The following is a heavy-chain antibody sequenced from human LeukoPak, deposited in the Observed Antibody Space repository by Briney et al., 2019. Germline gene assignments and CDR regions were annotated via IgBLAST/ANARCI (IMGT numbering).Heavy chain of an antibody. J-gene: IGHJ5*02. Sequence: GGSLRLSCAASGFTFSSYEMNWVRQAPGKGLEWVSYISSSGSTIYYADSVKGRFTISRDNAKNSLYLQMNSLRAEDTAVYYCAREGYDYVWGSYPAWGQGTLVTVSS. CDR2: ISSSGSTI. D-gene: IGHD3-16*01. CDR1: GFTFSSYE. V-gene: IGHV3-48*03. CDR3: AREGYDYVWGSYPA.